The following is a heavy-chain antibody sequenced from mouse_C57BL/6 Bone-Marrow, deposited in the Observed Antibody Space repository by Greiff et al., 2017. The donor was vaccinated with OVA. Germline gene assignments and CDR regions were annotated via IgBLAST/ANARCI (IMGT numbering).Heavy chain of an antibody. D-gene: IGHD2-4*01. V-gene: IGHV5-9-1*02. CDR3: TRGNYDYDGDFDY. CDR2: ISSGGDYI. Sequence: EVKLMESGEGLVKPGGSLKLSCAASGFTFSSYAMSWVRQTPEKRLEWVAYISSGGDYIYYADTVKGRFTISRDNARHTLYLQMSSLKSEDTAMYYCTRGNYDYDGDFDYWGQGTTLTVSS. CDR1: GFTFSSYA. J-gene: IGHJ2*01.